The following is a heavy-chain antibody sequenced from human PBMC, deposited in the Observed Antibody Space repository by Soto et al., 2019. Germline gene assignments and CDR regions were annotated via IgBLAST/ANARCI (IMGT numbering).Heavy chain of an antibody. J-gene: IGHJ6*02. CDR1: GYTFIRYG. D-gene: IGHD3-16*01. V-gene: IGHV1-18*01. Sequence: QVQLAQSAGEVKKPGASVKVSCKATGYTFIRYGIAWVRQAPGQGFEWMGWISPYNDHTVYAQKFQGRVTMTADTSTRTVYMNLRGLKSDDTAVYYCARGSYYDNSWGKLGHYGLDVWGQGTSVSVSS. CDR2: ISPYNDHT. CDR3: ARGSYYDNSWGKLGHYGLDV.